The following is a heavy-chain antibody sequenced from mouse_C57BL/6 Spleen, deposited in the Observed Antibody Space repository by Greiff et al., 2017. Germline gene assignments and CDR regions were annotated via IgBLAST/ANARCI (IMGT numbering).Heavy chain of an antibody. D-gene: IGHD3-2*02. Sequence: VKLMESGPELVKPGASVKISCKASGYAFSSSWMNWVKQRPGKGLEWIGRIYPGDGDTNYNGKFKGKATLTADKSSSTAYMQLSSLTSEDSAVYFCARDSSGYVAWFAYWGQGTLVTVSA. CDR3: ARDSSGYVAWFAY. J-gene: IGHJ3*01. V-gene: IGHV1-82*01. CDR2: IYPGDGDT. CDR1: GYAFSSSW.